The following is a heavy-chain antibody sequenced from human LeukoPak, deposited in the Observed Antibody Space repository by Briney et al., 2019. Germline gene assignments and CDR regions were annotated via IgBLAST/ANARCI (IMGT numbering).Heavy chain of an antibody. CDR3: ARDLGGYSWALGY. J-gene: IGHJ4*02. V-gene: IGHV4-59*01. Sequence: PSETLSLTCTVSGGSISSYYWSWIRQPPGKGLEWIGYIYYSGSTNYNPSLKSRVTISVDTSKNQFSLKLSSVTAADTAVYYCARDLGGYSWALGYWGQGTLVTVSS. CDR1: GGSISSYY. D-gene: IGHD6-13*01. CDR2: IYYSGST.